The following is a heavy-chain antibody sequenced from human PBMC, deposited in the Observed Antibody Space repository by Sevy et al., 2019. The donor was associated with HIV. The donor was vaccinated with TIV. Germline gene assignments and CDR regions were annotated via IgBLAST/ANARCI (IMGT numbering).Heavy chain of an antibody. CDR2: IREDGSDK. CDR3: ARLSCGGGSCYSAFDY. J-gene: IGHJ4*02. Sequence: GGSLRLSCTASGFTFSAYWMTWVRQAPGKGLEWVASIREDGSDKKDVDSVRGRLTTSRDNAKNSLYLQMNSLRAEDTALYYCARLSCGGGSCYSAFDYWGQGTLVTVSS. V-gene: IGHV3-7*01. CDR1: GFTFSAYW. D-gene: IGHD2-15*01.